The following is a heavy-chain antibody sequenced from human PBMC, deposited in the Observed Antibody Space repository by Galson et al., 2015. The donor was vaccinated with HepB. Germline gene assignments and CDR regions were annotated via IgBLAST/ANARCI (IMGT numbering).Heavy chain of an antibody. Sequence: SLRLSCAASGFTFSSYAMHWVRQAPGKGLEWVAVISYDGSNKYYADSVKGRFTISRDNSKNTLYLQMNSLRAEDTAVYYCARDLPDYGDYGGGFDYWGQGTLVTVSS. V-gene: IGHV3-30*04. D-gene: IGHD4-17*01. CDR2: ISYDGSNK. J-gene: IGHJ4*02. CDR1: GFTFSSYA. CDR3: ARDLPDYGDYGGGFDY.